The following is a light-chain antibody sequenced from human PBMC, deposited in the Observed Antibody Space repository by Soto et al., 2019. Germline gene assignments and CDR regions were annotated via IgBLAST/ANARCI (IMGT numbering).Light chain of an antibody. CDR2: GAS. Sequence: EIVLTQSPATLSLSPVERATLSCRASQSVSGYLAWYQQKPGQAPRLLIYGASNRATGIPDRFSGSGSGTDFTLTISRLEPEDFAVYYCQQYGSSGTFGQGTKVDIK. CDR3: QQYGSSGT. V-gene: IGKV3-20*01. CDR1: QSVSGY. J-gene: IGKJ1*01.